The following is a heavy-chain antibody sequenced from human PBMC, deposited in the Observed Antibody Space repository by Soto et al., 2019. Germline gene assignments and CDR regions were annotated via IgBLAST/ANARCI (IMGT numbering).Heavy chain of an antibody. Sequence: EVQLVESGGGLVQPGGSLRLSCVASGFSVTDIYMNWVRQAPGKGLEWVSVIYNEFTDYADSVRGRFSISTDSSKNALYLQMNSLRAEDSAVYYCVREPRYCSGGCCSIMGDAFDIWGQGTKVTVSS. CDR2: IYNEFT. J-gene: IGHJ3*02. CDR1: GFSVTDIY. V-gene: IGHV3-66*01. CDR3: VREPRYCSGGCCSIMGDAFDI. D-gene: IGHD2-15*01.